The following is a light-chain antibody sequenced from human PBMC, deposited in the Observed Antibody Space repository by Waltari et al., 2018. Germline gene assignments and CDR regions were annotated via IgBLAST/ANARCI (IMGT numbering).Light chain of an antibody. J-gene: IGLJ1*01. CDR2: DVS. Sequence: QSALTQPASVSGSPGQSITISCTGSNSDVGGYNFVSWYQQHPGKAPKLMIYDVSNRPSVVSNRFSGSQSGNTASLTISGLQPEDAADYYCNSYSTSSTFVFGTGTRVTVL. CDR1: NSDVGGYNF. V-gene: IGLV2-14*01. CDR3: NSYSTSSTFV.